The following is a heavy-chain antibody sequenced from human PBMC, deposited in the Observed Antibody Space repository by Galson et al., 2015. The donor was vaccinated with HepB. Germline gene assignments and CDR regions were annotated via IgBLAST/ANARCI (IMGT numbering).Heavy chain of an antibody. CDR1: GFTFSSYS. Sequence: SLRLSCAASGFTFSSYSMNWVRQAPGKGLEWVSYISSSSSTIYYADSVKGRFTISRDNAKNSLYLQMNSLRDGDTAVYYCARDVSVGSGWYGSSDYWGQGTLVTVSS. CDR2: ISSSSSTI. D-gene: IGHD6-19*01. V-gene: IGHV3-48*02. J-gene: IGHJ4*02. CDR3: ARDVSVGSGWYGSSDY.